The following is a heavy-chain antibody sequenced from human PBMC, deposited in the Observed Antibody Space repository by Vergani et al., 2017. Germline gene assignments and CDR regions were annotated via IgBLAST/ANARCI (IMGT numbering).Heavy chain of an antibody. CDR1: GGPFSSYT. J-gene: IGHJ3*02. Sequence: QVQLVQSGAEVKKPGSSVKVSCKASGGPFSSYTISWVRQAPGQGLEWMGGIIPIFGTANYAQKFQGRVTITADESTSTAYMELSSLRSEDTAVYYCARDGLSTTGTTGSFDIWGQGTMVTVSS. CDR2: IIPIFGTA. D-gene: IGHD1-1*01. V-gene: IGHV1-69*01. CDR3: ARDGLSTTGTTGSFDI.